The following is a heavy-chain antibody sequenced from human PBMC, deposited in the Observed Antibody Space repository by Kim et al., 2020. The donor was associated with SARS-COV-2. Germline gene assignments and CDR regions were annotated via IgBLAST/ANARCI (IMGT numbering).Heavy chain of an antibody. J-gene: IGHJ6*02. CDR3: ARERSIAARPGGVVDV. Sequence: YLKSRVIISVETSKNQFSLKLSTVTAADTAVYYCARERSIAARPGGVVDVWGQGTTVTVSS. D-gene: IGHD6-6*01. V-gene: IGHV4-31*02.